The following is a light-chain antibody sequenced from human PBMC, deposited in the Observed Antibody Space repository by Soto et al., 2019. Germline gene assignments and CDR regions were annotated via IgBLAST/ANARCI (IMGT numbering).Light chain of an antibody. CDR3: SERDDSLRGVV. J-gene: IGLJ2*01. CDR1: SSNIGSNH. Sequence: QSVLTQPPSASGTPGQRVTISCSGSSSNIGSNHVYWYQQFPGMAPKLLMYRSDQRPTGVPDRFSGSKSGTSASLAISGLRSDDEADYYFSERDDSLRGVVFGGGTKVTVL. V-gene: IGLV1-47*01. CDR2: RSD.